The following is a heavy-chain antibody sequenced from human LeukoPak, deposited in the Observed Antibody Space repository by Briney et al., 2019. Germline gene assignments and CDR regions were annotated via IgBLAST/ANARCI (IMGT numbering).Heavy chain of an antibody. CDR1: GYTFSDYS. J-gene: IGHJ6*03. V-gene: IGHV3-21*01. Sequence: GGSLRLSCAPSGYTFSDYSMNWVREAPGKGLEWVASISTVSTYTLYADSVKGRFTISRDNVRNSLYLQMSSQGAEDTAVYYCARDGSGFYLYNYMDVWGKGTTVTVS. CDR3: ARDGSGFYLYNYMDV. D-gene: IGHD6-25*01. CDR2: ISTVSTYT.